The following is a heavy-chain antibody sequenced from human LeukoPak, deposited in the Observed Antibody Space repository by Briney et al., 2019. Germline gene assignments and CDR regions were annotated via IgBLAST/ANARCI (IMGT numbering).Heavy chain of an antibody. CDR3: AKEGYTYYYGSGSYYNDLNFDY. CDR2: ISGSGGST. D-gene: IGHD3-10*01. Sequence: GGSLRLSCAASGFTFSSYAMSWVRQAPGKGLEWVSAISGSGGSTYYADSVKGRFTISRDNSKNTLYLQMNSLRAEDTAVYYCAKEGYTYYYGSGSYYNDLNFDYWGQGTLVTVSS. J-gene: IGHJ4*02. CDR1: GFTFSSYA. V-gene: IGHV3-23*01.